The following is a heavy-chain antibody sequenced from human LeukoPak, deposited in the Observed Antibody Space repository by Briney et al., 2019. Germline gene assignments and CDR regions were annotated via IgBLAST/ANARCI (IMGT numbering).Heavy chain of an antibody. J-gene: IGHJ4*02. Sequence: GGSLRLSCAASGFTFSSYWMSWVRQAPGKGLEWVANIKQDGSEKYYVDSVKGRFTISRDNAKNSLYLQMNSLRAEDTAVYYCAKVRSNLDYSSRWYDFDYWGQGTLVTVSS. D-gene: IGHD6-13*01. CDR3: AKVRSNLDYSSRWYDFDY. CDR2: IKQDGSEK. CDR1: GFTFSSYW. V-gene: IGHV3-7*03.